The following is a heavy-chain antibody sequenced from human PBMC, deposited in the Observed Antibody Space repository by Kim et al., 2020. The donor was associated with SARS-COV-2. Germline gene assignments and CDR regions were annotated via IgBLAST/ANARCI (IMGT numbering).Heavy chain of an antibody. CDR3: ARGASWEGRYDY. J-gene: IGHJ4*02. V-gene: IGHV4-59*01. Sequence: SETLSLTCTVSGGSISSYYWSWIRQPPGKGLEWIGYIYYSGSTNYNPSLKSRVTISVDTSKNQFSLKLSSVTAADTAVYYCARGASWEGRYDYWGQGTLVTVSS. D-gene: IGHD1-26*01. CDR1: GGSISSYY. CDR2: IYYSGST.